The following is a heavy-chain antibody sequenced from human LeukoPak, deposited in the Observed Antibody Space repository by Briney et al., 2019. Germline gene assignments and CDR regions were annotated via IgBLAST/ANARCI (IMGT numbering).Heavy chain of an antibody. CDR2: AYYSGST. J-gene: IGHJ6*02. Sequence: SETLSLTCTVSGGSISSYYWNWIRQPPGKALEWLGYAYYSGSTNYNPSLKSGITISVDTCKGKFSLRRSCVSAADTAVYYCASRSGRNYYGMDVWGQGTTVIVSS. CDR1: GGSISSYY. V-gene: IGHV4-59*01. D-gene: IGHD3-10*01. CDR3: ASRSGRNYYGMDV.